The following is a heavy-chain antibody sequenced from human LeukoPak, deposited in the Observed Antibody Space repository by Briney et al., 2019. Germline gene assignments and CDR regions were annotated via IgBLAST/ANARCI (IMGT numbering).Heavy chain of an antibody. V-gene: IGHV1-69*01. CDR1: GGTFSSYA. CDR2: IIPIFGTA. J-gene: IGHJ3*02. Sequence: ASVKVSCKASGGTFSSYAISWVRQAPGQGLEWMGGIIPIFGTANYAQKFQGRVTITADEPTSTAYMELSSLRSEDTAVYYCARGKFNDYVWGSYRYDAFDIWGQGTMVTVSS. CDR3: ARGKFNDYVWGSYRYDAFDI. D-gene: IGHD3-16*02.